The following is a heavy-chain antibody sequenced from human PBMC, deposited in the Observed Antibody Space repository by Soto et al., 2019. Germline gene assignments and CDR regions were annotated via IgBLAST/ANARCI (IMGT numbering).Heavy chain of an antibody. CDR1: GASVNSSGDY. D-gene: IGHD6-19*01. Sequence: ASETLSLTCTVSGASVNSSGDYWSWLRQPPGKGLEWIGYIYHTGTTNYSPSLKGRVTMSLDMSKNQVSLILNSVTAADTAVYYCAKDTGWPDNWFDPWGQGTLVTVSS. V-gene: IGHV4-61*08. J-gene: IGHJ5*02. CDR3: AKDTGWPDNWFDP. CDR2: IYHTGTT.